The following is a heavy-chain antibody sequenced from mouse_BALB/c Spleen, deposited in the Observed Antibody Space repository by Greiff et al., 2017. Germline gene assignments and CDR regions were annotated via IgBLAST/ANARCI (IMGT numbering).Heavy chain of an antibody. J-gene: IGHJ4*01. V-gene: IGHV5-4*02. CDR2: ISDGGSYT. Sequence: EVKLVESGGGLVKPGGSLKLSCAASGFTFSDYYMYWVRQTPEKRLEWVATISDGGSYTYYPDSVKGRFTISRDNAKNNLYLQMSSLKSEDTAMYYCARDDGAMDYWGQGTSVTVSS. CDR1: GFTFSDYY. CDR3: ARDDGAMDY.